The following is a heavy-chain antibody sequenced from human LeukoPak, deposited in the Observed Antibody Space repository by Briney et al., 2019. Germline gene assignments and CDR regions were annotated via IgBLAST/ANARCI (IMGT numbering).Heavy chain of an antibody. D-gene: IGHD5-18*01. V-gene: IGHV3-53*01. CDR1: GFTFSSYA. CDR2: IYSGGST. Sequence: GGSLRLSCAASGFTFSSYAMSWVRQAPGKGLEWVSVIYSGGSTYYADSVKGRFTISRDNSKNTLYLQMNSLRAEDTAVYYCARLGRGYSYVGYFDYWGQGTLVTVSS. CDR3: ARLGRGYSYVGYFDY. J-gene: IGHJ4*02.